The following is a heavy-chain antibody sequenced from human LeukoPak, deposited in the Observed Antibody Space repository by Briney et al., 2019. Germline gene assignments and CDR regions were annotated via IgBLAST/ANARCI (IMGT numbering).Heavy chain of an antibody. CDR1: GFTFSSYW. CDR2: IKQDGREK. D-gene: IGHD6-19*01. CDR3: ARPKVAGTYYYYMDV. J-gene: IGHJ6*03. V-gene: IGHV3-7*01. Sequence: PGGSLRLSCAASGFTFSSYWMSWVRQAPGKGLEWVANIKQDGREKYYVDSVKGRFTISRDNSKNTLYLQMNSLRAEDTAVYYCARPKVAGTYYYYMDVWGKGTTVTVSS.